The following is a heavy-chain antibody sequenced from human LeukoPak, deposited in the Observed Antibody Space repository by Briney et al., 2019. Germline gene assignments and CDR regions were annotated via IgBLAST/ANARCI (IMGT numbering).Heavy chain of an antibody. CDR3: ARDRWPVTRIHYYYSMDV. CDR2: IIPIFGTA. Sequence: SVKVSCKASGGTFSSYAISWVRQAPGQGLEWMGGIIPIFGTANYAQKFQGRVTITADKSTTTAYMELISLRSDDTAVYYCARDRWPVTRIHYYYSMDVWGKGTTVTISS. J-gene: IGHJ6*03. CDR1: GGTFSSYA. D-gene: IGHD4-17*01. V-gene: IGHV1-69*06.